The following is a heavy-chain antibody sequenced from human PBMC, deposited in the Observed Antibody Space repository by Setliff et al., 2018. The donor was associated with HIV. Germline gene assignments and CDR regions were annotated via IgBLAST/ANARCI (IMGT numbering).Heavy chain of an antibody. CDR3: ARGTSAYGITAEYFQH. Sequence: SETLSLTCAVYGGSFSGYYWSWIRQPPGKGLEWIGEINHSGSTNYNPSLKSRVTMSVDTSKNQFSLKLSSVTAADTAVYYCARGTSAYGITAEYFQHWGQGTLVTVSS. CDR1: GGSFSGYY. V-gene: IGHV4-34*01. J-gene: IGHJ1*01. D-gene: IGHD3-10*01. CDR2: INHSGST.